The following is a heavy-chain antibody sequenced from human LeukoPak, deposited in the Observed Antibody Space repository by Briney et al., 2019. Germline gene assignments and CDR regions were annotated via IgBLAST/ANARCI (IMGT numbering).Heavy chain of an antibody. CDR1: GFTFSNYA. CDR2: ISYDGTNK. D-gene: IGHD6-13*01. CDR3: ARGGAAAGRSYYYYGMDV. J-gene: IGHJ6*02. V-gene: IGHV3-30-3*01. Sequence: GGSLRLSCAASGFTFSNYAMHWVRQTPGEGLEWVAIISYDGTNKYYADSVKGRFTISRDNSKNTLWLQMDSLRAEDTAVYYCARGGAAAGRSYYYYGMDVWGQGTTVTVSS.